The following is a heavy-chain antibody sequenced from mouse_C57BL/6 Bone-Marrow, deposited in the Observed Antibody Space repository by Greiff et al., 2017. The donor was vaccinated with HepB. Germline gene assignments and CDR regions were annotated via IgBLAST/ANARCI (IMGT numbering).Heavy chain of an antibody. V-gene: IGHV1-74*01. CDR1: GYTFTSYW. J-gene: IGHJ1*03. Sequence: QVQLKQPGAELVKPGASVKVSCKASGYTFTSYWMHWVKQRPGQGLEWIGRIHPSDSDTNYNQKFKGKATLTVDKSSSTAYMQLSSLTSEDSAVYYCAIGRWLHWYFDVWGTGTTVTVSS. CDR2: IHPSDSDT. CDR3: AIGRWLHWYFDV. D-gene: IGHD1-1*02.